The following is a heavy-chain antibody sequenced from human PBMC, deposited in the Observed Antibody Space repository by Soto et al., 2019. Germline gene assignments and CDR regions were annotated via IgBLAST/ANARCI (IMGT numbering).Heavy chain of an antibody. CDR1: GGSISSGGYY. D-gene: IGHD6-25*01. Sequence: QVQLQESGPGLVKPSQTLSLTCTVSGGSISSGGYYWSWIRQHPGKGLEWIGCTDYSGSTYYKPPLKSRVTMSVDTSQNQFSLMLRSVTAAATAVSYCARGPRLLCGQGTLVTVSS. V-gene: IGHV4-31*03. CDR3: ARGPRLL. CDR2: TDYSGST. J-gene: IGHJ4*02.